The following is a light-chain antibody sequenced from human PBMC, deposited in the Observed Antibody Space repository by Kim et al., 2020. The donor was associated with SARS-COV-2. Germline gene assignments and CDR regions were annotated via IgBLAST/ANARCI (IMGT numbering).Light chain of an antibody. J-gene: IGKJ4*01. Sequence: EIVLTQSPGTLSLSPGERATLSCRASQSVSSSYLAWYQQKPGQAPRLLIYGASSRATGIPDRFSGSGSGTDFTLTISRLEPEDFAVYYCQQYGSSQTFGGGNKVDLK. CDR2: GAS. CDR3: QQYGSSQT. V-gene: IGKV3-20*01. CDR1: QSVSSSY.